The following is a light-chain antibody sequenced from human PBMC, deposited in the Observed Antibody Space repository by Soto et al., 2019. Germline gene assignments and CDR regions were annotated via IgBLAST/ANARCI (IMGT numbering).Light chain of an antibody. CDR2: WAS. CDR1: QSVLYSPNNKNY. CDR3: QQYSNAPQT. V-gene: IGKV4-1*01. Sequence: DIVMTQSPDSLAVSLGERATINCKSSQSVLYSPNNKNYLAWYQQKPGQPPKLLVYWASTRESGVPDRFSGSWSKTDFTLTINSLQAEDVAVYYCQQYSNAPQTFGQGTKVEIK. J-gene: IGKJ1*01.